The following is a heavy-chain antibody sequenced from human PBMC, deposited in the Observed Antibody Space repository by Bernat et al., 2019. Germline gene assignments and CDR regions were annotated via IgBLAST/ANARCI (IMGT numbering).Heavy chain of an antibody. D-gene: IGHD1-26*01. CDR2: INHSGST. V-gene: IGHV4-34*01. J-gene: IGHJ5*02. CDR1: GGSFSGYY. Sequence: QVQLQQWGAGLLKPSETLSLTCAVYGGSFSGYYWSWIRQPPGKGLEWIGEINHSGSTNYNPSLKSRVTISVDTSKNQFSLKLSSVTAADTAVYYCARMGSSGSQRIGNWFDPWGQGTLVTVSS. CDR3: ARMGSSGSQRIGNWFDP.